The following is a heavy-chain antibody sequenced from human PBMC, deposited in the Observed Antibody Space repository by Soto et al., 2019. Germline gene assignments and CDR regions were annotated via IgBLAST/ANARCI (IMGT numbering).Heavy chain of an antibody. CDR3: AAVRGAAYDAFDI. J-gene: IGHJ3*02. CDR1: GFTFTSSA. D-gene: IGHD6-25*01. V-gene: IGHV1-58*01. Sequence: SVKVSCKASGFTFTSSAVQWVRQARGQRLGWIGWIVVGSGNTNYAQKFQERVTITRDMSTSTAYMELSSLRSEDTAVYYCAAVRGAAYDAFDIWGQGTMVTVSS. CDR2: IVVGSGNT.